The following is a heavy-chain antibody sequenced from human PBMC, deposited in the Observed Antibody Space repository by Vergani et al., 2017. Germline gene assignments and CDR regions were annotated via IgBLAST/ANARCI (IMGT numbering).Heavy chain of an antibody. D-gene: IGHD3-22*01. CDR3: ARMGGYDEGDACRIGYFDS. CDR2: IYSTGST. V-gene: IGHV4-31*11. Sequence: QVNLQESGPGLVKPSETLSLTCAVSGDSISSGDYYWSWIRQPPGKGLEWIGYIYSTGSTHHNPSLRMRINMSVDTSKNQFSLKLNSVTAADTAMYYCARMGGYDEGDACRIGYFDSWGPGILVTVSS. J-gene: IGHJ4*02. CDR1: GDSISSGDYY.